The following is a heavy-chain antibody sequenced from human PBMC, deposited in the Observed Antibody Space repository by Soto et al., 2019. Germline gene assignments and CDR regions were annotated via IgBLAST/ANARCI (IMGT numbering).Heavy chain of an antibody. Sequence: ASVKVSCKASGYTFTGYYMHWVRQAPGQGLEWMGWINPNSGGTNYAQKFQGWVTMTRDTSISTAYMELSRLRSDDTAVYYCARGGPRYCRGGSCYSVANWFDPWGQGTLVTVSS. CDR1: GYTFTGYY. J-gene: IGHJ5*02. CDR2: INPNSGGT. D-gene: IGHD2-15*01. V-gene: IGHV1-2*04. CDR3: ARGGPRYCRGGSCYSVANWFDP.